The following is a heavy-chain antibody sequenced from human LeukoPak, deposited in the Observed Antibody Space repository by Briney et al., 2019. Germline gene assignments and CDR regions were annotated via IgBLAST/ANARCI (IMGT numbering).Heavy chain of an antibody. CDR3: AKAVRGAFVAFDY. Sequence: GGSLRLSCAASGFTFSSYALSWVRQASGKGLEWVSGVTGSGTTYYADSVKGRLTISRDNSKNTLYLQMKSLRAEDTAVYYCAKAVRGAFVAFDYWGQGTLVTVSA. CDR2: VTGSGTT. V-gene: IGHV3-23*01. J-gene: IGHJ4*02. D-gene: IGHD3-10*01. CDR1: GFTFSSYA.